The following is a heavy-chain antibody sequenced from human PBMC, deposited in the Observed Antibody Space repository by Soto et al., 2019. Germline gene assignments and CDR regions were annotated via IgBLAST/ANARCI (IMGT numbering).Heavy chain of an antibody. CDR3: ARGGTPLGY. CDR1: GSTFTNFG. Sequence: QVQLVQSGAEVKKPGAPGKVSCKAPGSTFTNFGITWVRQAPGHGLEGMGWISASMGNTNYAQKSQGGGPMTTDTSTSAAYMEVRGLGFDDRGVDDCARGGTPLGYWGQGTLVTVS. D-gene: IGHD3-16*01. V-gene: IGHV1-18*01. J-gene: IGHJ4*02. CDR2: ISASMGNT.